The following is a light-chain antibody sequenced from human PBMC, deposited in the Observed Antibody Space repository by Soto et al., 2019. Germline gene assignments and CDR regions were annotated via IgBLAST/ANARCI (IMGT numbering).Light chain of an antibody. V-gene: IGLV2-8*01. CDR1: SSDVGEYNY. J-gene: IGLJ1*01. CDR2: EVN. CDR3: SSYGGNYNFV. Sequence: QSVLTQPPSASGSPGQSVTISCTGTSSDVGEYNYVSWYQQHPGKAPRLMIFEVNKRPSGVPDRFSGSKSGNTASLTVSGLQAEDEADYYCSSYGGNYNFVFGKGTKLTV.